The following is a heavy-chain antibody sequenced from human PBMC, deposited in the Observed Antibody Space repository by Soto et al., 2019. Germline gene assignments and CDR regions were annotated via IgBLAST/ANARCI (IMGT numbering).Heavy chain of an antibody. D-gene: IGHD2-15*01. Sequence: EVQLVESGGGLVQPGGSLRLSCTASGFTFSSDSMNWVRQAPGKGLEWVSYISSSSSTIYYADSVKGRFTISRDNAKNSLYLQMNSLRDEDTAVYYCAREMVVLDDAFDIWGQGTMVTVSS. V-gene: IGHV3-48*02. J-gene: IGHJ3*02. CDR2: ISSSSSTI. CDR3: AREMVVLDDAFDI. CDR1: GFTFSSDS.